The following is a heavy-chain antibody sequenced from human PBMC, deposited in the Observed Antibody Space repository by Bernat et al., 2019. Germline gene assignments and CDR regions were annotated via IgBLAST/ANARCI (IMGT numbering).Heavy chain of an antibody. J-gene: IGHJ4*02. V-gene: IGHV3-7*03. CDR2: IKQDGSEK. Sequence: EVQLVESGGGLVQPGGSLRLSCAASGFTFSSYWMSWVRQAPGKGLEWVANIKQDGSEKYYVDSVKGRFTISRDNAKNALYLQMNSLRAEDTAVYYCARYFWGYDGGGEFDYWGQGTLVTVSS. D-gene: IGHD2-21*01. CDR1: GFTFSSYW. CDR3: ARYFWGYDGGGEFDY.